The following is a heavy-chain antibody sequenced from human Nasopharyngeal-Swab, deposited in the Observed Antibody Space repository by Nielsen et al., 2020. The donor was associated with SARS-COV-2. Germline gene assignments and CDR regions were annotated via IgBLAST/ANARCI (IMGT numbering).Heavy chain of an antibody. CDR1: GFTFSSYA. D-gene: IGHD3-10*01. CDR3: AKADLWFGELSRLGFDY. V-gene: IGHV3-23*01. Sequence: GESLKISCAASGFTFSSYAMSWVRQAPGKGLEWVSAISGSGGSTYYADSVKGRFTISRDNSKNTLYLQMNGLRAEDTAVYYCAKADLWFGELSRLGFDYWGQGTLVTVSS. J-gene: IGHJ4*02. CDR2: ISGSGGST.